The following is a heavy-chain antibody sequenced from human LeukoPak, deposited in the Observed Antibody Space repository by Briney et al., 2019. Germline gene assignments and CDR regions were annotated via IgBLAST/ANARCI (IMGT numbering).Heavy chain of an antibody. D-gene: IGHD4-23*01. J-gene: IGHJ4*02. Sequence: PGGSLRLSCAASGFTFSSYAMNWVRQAPGKGLEWVSIISGSAGSTHYADSVKGRFTISRDNSKNTLFLQMNSLRAEDTAVYYCAKDRSLDGGNSNGYFDSWGQGTLVTVSS. CDR1: GFTFSSYA. CDR2: ISGSAGST. CDR3: AKDRSLDGGNSNGYFDS. V-gene: IGHV3-23*01.